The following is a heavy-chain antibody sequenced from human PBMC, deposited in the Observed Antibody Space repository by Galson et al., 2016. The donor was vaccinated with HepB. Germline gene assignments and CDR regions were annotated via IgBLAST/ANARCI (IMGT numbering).Heavy chain of an antibody. D-gene: IGHD2-15*01. CDR2: IHPGNSET. V-gene: IGHV5-51*01. J-gene: IGHJ5*02. CDR3: ARGDSVVLGSGSYNWFDA. Sequence: QSGAEVKKAGESLKISCKASGYSFTTFWIGWARQMPGKGLEWIGLIHPGNSETRYSLSFQGQVTISADKSVTTAYLQWGSLKPSDTANYYCARGDSVVLGSGSYNWFDAGGQGTLVTVSS. CDR1: GYSFTTFW.